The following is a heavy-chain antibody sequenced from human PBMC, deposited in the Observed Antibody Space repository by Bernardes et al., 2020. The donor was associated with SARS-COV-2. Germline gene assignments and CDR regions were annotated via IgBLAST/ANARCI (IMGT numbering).Heavy chain of an antibody. V-gene: IGHV3-74*01. CDR3: GRNIGGDTYGYWGN. J-gene: IGHJ4*02. D-gene: IGHD5-18*01. Sequence: GESPRLPCEASGFTFSNTWTHWVRQDAGKGRAWVARINTDGSSTSYPDSVKGRFTISRDNAKKALFLQMNSLRVDDTAGYYRGRNIGGDTYGYWGNWGRGTLVTVSS. CDR1: GFTFSNTW. CDR2: INTDGSST.